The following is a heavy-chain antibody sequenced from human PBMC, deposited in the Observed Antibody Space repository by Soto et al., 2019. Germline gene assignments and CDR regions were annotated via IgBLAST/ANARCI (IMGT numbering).Heavy chain of an antibody. CDR2: IITILGIA. D-gene: IGHD6-6*01. V-gene: IGHV1-69*08. J-gene: IGHJ3*02. Sequence: QVQLVQSGAEVKKPGSSVKVSCKASGGTFSSYTISWVRQAPGQGLEWMGRIITILGIANYAQKFQGRVKINADKSTSTAYMELSRRRSEDTAVYYCARDRRVGGQLVEPHAFDIWGQGTMVTVSS. CDR1: GGTFSSYT. CDR3: ARDRRVGGQLVEPHAFDI.